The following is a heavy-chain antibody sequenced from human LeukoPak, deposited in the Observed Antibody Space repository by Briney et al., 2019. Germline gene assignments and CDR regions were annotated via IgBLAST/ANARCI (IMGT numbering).Heavy chain of an antibody. J-gene: IGHJ3*02. CDR1: GGSISSYY. V-gene: IGHV4-59*01. D-gene: IGHD3-3*01. CDR3: ARGRFLDAFDI. CDR2: IYYSGST. Sequence: SETLSLTCTVSGGSISSYYRSWIRQPPGKGLEWIVYIYYSGSTKYKPSLKCRFTIAADTSKNQFSLKLSSVTAADTAVYYCARGRFLDAFDIWGQGTMVTVSS.